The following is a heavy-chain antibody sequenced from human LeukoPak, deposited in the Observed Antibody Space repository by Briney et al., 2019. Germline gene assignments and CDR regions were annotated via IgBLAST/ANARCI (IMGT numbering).Heavy chain of an antibody. CDR3: ARFYSYDPVYFDY. V-gene: IGHV4-59*11. CDR1: GGSISSHY. J-gene: IGHJ4*02. CDR2: IYYSGST. D-gene: IGHD5-18*01. Sequence: SETLSLTCTVSGGSISSHYWSWIRQPPGKGLEWIGYIYYSGSTNYNPSLKSRVTISVDTSKNQFSLKLSSVTAADTAVYYCARFYSYDPVYFDYWGQGTLVTVSS.